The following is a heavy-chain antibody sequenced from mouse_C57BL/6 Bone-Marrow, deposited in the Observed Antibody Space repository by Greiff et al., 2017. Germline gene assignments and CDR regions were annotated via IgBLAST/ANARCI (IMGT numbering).Heavy chain of an antibody. CDR2: ILPGSGST. CDR3: AKGSKETWFAY. V-gene: IGHV1-9*01. Sequence: VQLQQSGAELMKPGASVKLSCKATGYTFTGYWIEWVKQRPGHGLEWIGEILPGSGSTNYNEKFKGKATFTADTSSNPAYMQLSSLPTEDSAIYYCAKGSKETWFAYWGQGTLVTVSA. CDR1: GYTFTGYW. J-gene: IGHJ3*01.